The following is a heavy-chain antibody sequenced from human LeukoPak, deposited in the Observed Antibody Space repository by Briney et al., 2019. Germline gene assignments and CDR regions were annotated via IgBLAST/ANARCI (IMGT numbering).Heavy chain of an antibody. Sequence: GGSLRLSCAASGGTFSSYAISWVRQAPGQGLEWMGGIIPIFGTANYAQKFQGRVTITADESTSTAYMELSSLRSEDTAVYYCARYHPIYDMDVWGKGTTVTISS. D-gene: IGHD2-21*01. J-gene: IGHJ6*04. CDR1: GGTFSSYA. CDR3: ARYHPIYDMDV. V-gene: IGHV1-69*01. CDR2: IIPIFGTA.